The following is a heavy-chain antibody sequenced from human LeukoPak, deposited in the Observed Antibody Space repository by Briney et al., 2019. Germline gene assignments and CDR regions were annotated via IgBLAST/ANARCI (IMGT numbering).Heavy chain of an antibody. Sequence: GGSLRLSCAASGFTFSSYSMNWVRQAPGKGLEWVSSTSSSSSYIYYADSVKGRFTISRDNAKNSLYLQMNSLRAEDTAVYYCARDRSGYDHIGMLWGQGTLVTVSS. CDR3: ARDRSGYDHIGML. CDR1: GFTFSSYS. D-gene: IGHD5-12*01. V-gene: IGHV3-21*01. J-gene: IGHJ4*02. CDR2: TSSSSSYI.